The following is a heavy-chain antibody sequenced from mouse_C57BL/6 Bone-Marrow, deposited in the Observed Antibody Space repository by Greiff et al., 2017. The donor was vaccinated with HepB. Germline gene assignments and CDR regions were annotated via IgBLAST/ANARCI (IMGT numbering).Heavy chain of an antibody. Sequence: EVMLVESGGGLVQPGGSLSLSCAASGFTFTDYYMSWVRQPPGKALEWLGFIRNKANGYTTEYSASVKGRFTISRDNSQSILYLQMNALRAEDSATYYCARLYGSSFDYWGQGTTLTVSS. V-gene: IGHV7-3*01. CDR2: IRNKANGYTT. CDR1: GFTFTDYY. D-gene: IGHD1-1*01. CDR3: ARLYGSSFDY. J-gene: IGHJ2*01.